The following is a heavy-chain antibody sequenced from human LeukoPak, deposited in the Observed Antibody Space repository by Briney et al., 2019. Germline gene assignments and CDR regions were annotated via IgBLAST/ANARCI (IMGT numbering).Heavy chain of an antibody. CDR3: ARVFWVRYFDWSYYYYYGMDV. D-gene: IGHD3-9*01. Sequence: ASVKVSCKASGYTFTSYGISWGRQAPGQGLEWMGWISAYNGNTNYAQKLQGRVTMTTDTSTSTAYMELRSLRSDDTAVYYCARVFWVRYFDWSYYYYYGMDVWGQGTTVTVSS. CDR2: ISAYNGNT. CDR1: GYTFTSYG. J-gene: IGHJ6*02. V-gene: IGHV1-18*01.